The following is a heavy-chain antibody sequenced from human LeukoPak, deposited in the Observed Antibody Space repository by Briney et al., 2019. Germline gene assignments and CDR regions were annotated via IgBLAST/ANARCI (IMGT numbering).Heavy chain of an antibody. CDR1: GGSISSRSYY. D-gene: IGHD1-26*01. J-gene: IGHJ4*02. CDR2: ISYSGNT. Sequence: SETLSLTCIVSGGSISSRSYYWGWIRQPPGKGLEWIGRISYSGNTFYNPSLKSRVTISVDTSKNQFSLRLSSVTAADTAVYYCARLYSGSHYYFDYWGQGTLVTVSS. CDR3: ARLYSGSHYYFDY. V-gene: IGHV4-39*01.